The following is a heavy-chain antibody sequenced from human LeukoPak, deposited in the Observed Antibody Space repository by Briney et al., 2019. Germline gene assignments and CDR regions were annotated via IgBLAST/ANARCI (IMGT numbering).Heavy chain of an antibody. CDR1: GFTFSDYS. CDR2: IYSGGNT. V-gene: IGHV3-66*01. Sequence: GGSLRLTCAASGFTFSDYSVNWVRQAPGKGLEWVSVIYSGGNTYYADSVKGRFTISRDNSKNTLYLQMNSLRAEDTAVYYCARGKYSYGDGAFGYWGQGTLVTVSS. J-gene: IGHJ4*02. CDR3: ARGKYSYGDGAFGY. D-gene: IGHD5-18*01.